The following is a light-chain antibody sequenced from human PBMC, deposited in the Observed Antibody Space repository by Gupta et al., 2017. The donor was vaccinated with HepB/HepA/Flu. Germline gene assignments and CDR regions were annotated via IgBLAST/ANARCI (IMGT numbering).Light chain of an antibody. CDR1: QNIGTW. V-gene: IGKV1-5*03. J-gene: IGKJ4*01. CDR3: HQNYNYPVT. CDR2: AAS. Sequence: DIKMTQSPSTLSASVGGRITIPCRASQNIGTWLAWYQPKPGKAPKLLFYAASGLESGVPSRFSASGSGTDFTLTISGLQPDDFATYYCHQNYNYPVTFGGGTKLEIQ.